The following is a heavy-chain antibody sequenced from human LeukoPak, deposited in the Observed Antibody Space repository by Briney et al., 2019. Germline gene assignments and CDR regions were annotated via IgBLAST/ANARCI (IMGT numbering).Heavy chain of an antibody. CDR3: ARGRYMDV. CDR1: GYIFIDYE. V-gene: IGHV1-8*02. J-gene: IGHJ6*03. CDR2: MNPKSGDT. Sequence: GASVKVSCKPSGYIFIDYEISWVRQAPAQGLEWMGWMNPKSGDTGYEQKFQGRITIPRDSSISTVYMELSSLRSEDTALYYCARGRYMDVWGKGTTVTVSS.